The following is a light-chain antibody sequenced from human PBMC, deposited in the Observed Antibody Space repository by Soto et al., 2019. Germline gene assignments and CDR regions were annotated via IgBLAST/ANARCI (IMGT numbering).Light chain of an antibody. Sequence: EIVLTQSPATLSLSPGERATVPCRASQSVRNNLAWYQQKPGQAPRLLMFAASNRATDIPDRFAGSGSGTDFTLTISRLEPEDFAVYYCQQYGRTLPWTFGQGTKVDIK. CDR2: AAS. J-gene: IGKJ1*01. V-gene: IGKV3-20*01. CDR3: QQYGRTLPWT. CDR1: QSVRNN.